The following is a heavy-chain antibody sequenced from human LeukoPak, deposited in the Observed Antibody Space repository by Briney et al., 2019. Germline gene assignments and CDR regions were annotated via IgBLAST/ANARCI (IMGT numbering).Heavy chain of an antibody. Sequence: ASVKVSCKASGYTFTSYGISWVRQAPGQGLEWMGWISAYNGNTNYAQKLQGRVTMTTDTSTSTAYMELRSLRSDGMAVYYCARRPIRYFDWLDDYWGQGTLVTVSS. V-gene: IGHV1-18*03. CDR3: ARRPIRYFDWLDDY. J-gene: IGHJ4*02. D-gene: IGHD3-9*01. CDR2: ISAYNGNT. CDR1: GYTFTSYG.